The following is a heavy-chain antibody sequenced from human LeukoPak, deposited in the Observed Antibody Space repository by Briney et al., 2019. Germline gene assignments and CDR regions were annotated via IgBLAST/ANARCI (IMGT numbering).Heavy chain of an antibody. J-gene: IGHJ3*02. D-gene: IGHD6-19*01. CDR2: IYPGDSDT. Sequence: GESLKISCKGSGYSFTSYWIGWVRQMPGKGLEWMGIIYPGDSDTRYSPSFQGQVTISADKSISTAYLQWSSLKASDTAMYYCAREYSSGWYRVDAFDIWGQGTMVSVSS. CDR1: GYSFTSYW. CDR3: AREYSSGWYRVDAFDI. V-gene: IGHV5-51*01.